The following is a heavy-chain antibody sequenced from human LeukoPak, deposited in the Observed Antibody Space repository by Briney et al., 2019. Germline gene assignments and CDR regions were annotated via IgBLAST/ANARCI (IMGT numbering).Heavy chain of an antibody. V-gene: IGHV1-69*05. CDR1: GYTFTGYY. Sequence: SVKVSCKASGYTFTGYYMHWVRQAPGQGLEWMGGIIPIFGTANYAQKFQGRVTITTDESTSTAYMELSSLRSEDTAVYYCADAMGDWGQGTLVTVSS. CDR2: IIPIFGTA. CDR3: ADAMGD. J-gene: IGHJ4*02. D-gene: IGHD1-26*01.